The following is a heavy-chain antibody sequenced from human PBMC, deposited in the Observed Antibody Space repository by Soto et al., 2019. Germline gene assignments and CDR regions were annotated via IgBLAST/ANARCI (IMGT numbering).Heavy chain of an antibody. CDR3: AQGTGIYSYGYFPEFDY. D-gene: IGHD5-18*01. CDR1: GFTFSSYG. V-gene: IGHV3-30*18. Sequence: PGGSLRLSCAASGFTFSSYGMHWVRQAPGKGLEWVAVISYDGSNKYYADSVKGRFTISRDNSKNTLYLQMNSLRAEDTAVYYCAQGTGIYSYGYFPEFDYWGQGTLVTASS. J-gene: IGHJ4*02. CDR2: ISYDGSNK.